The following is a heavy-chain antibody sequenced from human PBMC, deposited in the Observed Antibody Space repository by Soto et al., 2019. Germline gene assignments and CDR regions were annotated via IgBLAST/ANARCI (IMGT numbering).Heavy chain of an antibody. CDR2: IDYSGST. V-gene: IGHV4-31*03. CDR1: GGSISSGGYY. D-gene: IGHD2-21*02. CDR3: ARVGVLVSAIRYSNYFDY. Sequence: QVQLQESGPGLVKPSQTLSLTCTVSGGSISSGGYYWSWIRQHPGKGLEWIGYIDYSGSTYYNPSPKIRVTISVDTSKNQLSLKLSSVTAADTAVYYWARVGVLVSAIRYSNYFDYWGQGTLVTVSS. J-gene: IGHJ4*02.